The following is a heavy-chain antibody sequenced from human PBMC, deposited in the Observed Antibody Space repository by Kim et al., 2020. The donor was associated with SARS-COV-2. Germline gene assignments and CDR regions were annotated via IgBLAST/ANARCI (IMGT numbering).Heavy chain of an antibody. CDR2: ISYDGSNK. CDR1: GFTFSSYA. V-gene: IGHV3-30*04. D-gene: IGHD5-18*01. Sequence: GGSLRLSCAASGFTFSSYAMHWVRQAPGKGLEWVAVISYDGSNKYYADSVKGRFTISRDNSKNTLYLQMNSLRDEDTAVYYCARDNGQLWVYYGMDVWGQGTTVTVSS. CDR3: ARDNGQLWVYYGMDV. J-gene: IGHJ6*02.